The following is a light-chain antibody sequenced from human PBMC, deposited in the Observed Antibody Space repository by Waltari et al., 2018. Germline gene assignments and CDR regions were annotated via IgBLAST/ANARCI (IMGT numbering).Light chain of an antibody. CDR1: QSVLYSSNNKNY. J-gene: IGKJ5*01. CDR2: WAS. V-gene: IGKV4-1*01. Sequence: DIVMTQSPDSLAVSLGERATINCKASQSVLYSSNNKNYLAWYQHKQGQPPKLFIYWASTRESGVPDRFSVSGSGTDFTLTISSLQAEDVAVYYCQQYYTTPPTFGQGTRLEIK. CDR3: QQYYTTPPT.